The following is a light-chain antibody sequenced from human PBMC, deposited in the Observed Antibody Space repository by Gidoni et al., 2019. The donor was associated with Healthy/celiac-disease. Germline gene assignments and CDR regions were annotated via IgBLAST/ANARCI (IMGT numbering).Light chain of an antibody. CDR3: QQYGSSPST. J-gene: IGKJ1*01. Sequence: EIVLTQSPGTLSLSPGERATLSCRASQSVSSSYLAWYQQKPGQAPRLLIYGASSRATGIPDRFSGSGSGTDFTLTISRLAPEDFAVYYCQQYGSSPSTFGQXTKVEIK. V-gene: IGKV3-20*01. CDR2: GAS. CDR1: QSVSSSY.